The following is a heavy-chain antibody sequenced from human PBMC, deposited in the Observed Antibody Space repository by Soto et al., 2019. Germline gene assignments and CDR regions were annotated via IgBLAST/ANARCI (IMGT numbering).Heavy chain of an antibody. D-gene: IGHD3-3*01. Sequence: SVNVSCKASGGTFSSYAISWVRQAPGQGLEWMGGIIPIFGTANYAQKFQGRVTITADESMSTAYMELSSLRSEDTAVYYCAREDRQGYYDFWSGYYTPPPYYYYYGMDVWGQGTTVTVSS. CDR2: IIPIFGTA. CDR3: AREDRQGYYDFWSGYYTPPPYYYYYGMDV. V-gene: IGHV1-69*13. J-gene: IGHJ6*02. CDR1: GGTFSSYA.